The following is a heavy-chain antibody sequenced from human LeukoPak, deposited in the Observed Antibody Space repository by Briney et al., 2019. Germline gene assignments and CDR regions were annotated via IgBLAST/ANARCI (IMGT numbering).Heavy chain of an antibody. CDR1: GFTFGSYW. Sequence: GGSLRLSCAASGFTFGSYWMSWVRQAPGKGLEWVANIKQDGSEKYYVDSVKGRFTISRDNATNSLYLQMNSLRAEDTAVYYCARHYYDSSGSHFDYWGQGTLVTVSS. CDR3: ARHYYDSSGSHFDY. V-gene: IGHV3-7*01. CDR2: IKQDGSEK. J-gene: IGHJ4*02. D-gene: IGHD3-22*01.